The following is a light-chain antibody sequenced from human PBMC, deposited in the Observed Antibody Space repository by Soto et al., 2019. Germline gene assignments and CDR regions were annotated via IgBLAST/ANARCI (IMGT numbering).Light chain of an antibody. CDR1: HSVSNNY. Sequence: DIVLTQSPGTLSRSPGERATLSCRASHSVSNNYLGCYQQRPGQAPRPRIYGASNRATDTRDRFSGSGSGTDFTLTISRLEPEDFAVYYCPEYCRSPLTFGQGTRVEMK. CDR3: PEYCRSPLT. V-gene: IGKV3-20*01. CDR2: GAS. J-gene: IGKJ5*01.